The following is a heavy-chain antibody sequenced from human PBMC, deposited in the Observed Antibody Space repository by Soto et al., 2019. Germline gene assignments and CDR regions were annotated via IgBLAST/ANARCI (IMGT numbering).Heavy chain of an antibody. CDR3: ARASTWASCSGGSCYFYYYYYYMDV. J-gene: IGHJ6*03. Sequence: SETLSLTCTVYGGSFSGYYWSWIRQPPGKGLEWIGEINHSGSTNYNPSLKSRVTISVDTSKNQFSLKLSSVTAADTAVYYCARASTWASCSGGSCYFYYYYYYMDVWGKGTTVTVS. CDR2: INHSGST. CDR1: GGSFSGYY. D-gene: IGHD2-15*01. V-gene: IGHV4-34*01.